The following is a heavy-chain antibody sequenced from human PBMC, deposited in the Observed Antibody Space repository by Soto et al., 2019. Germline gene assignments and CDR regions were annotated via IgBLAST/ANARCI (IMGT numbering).Heavy chain of an antibody. CDR3: ARHPAPWGSSWYEQPEYYFDY. V-gene: IGHV4-39*01. CDR2: IYYSGST. D-gene: IGHD6-13*01. J-gene: IGHJ4*02. CDR1: GGSISSSSYY. Sequence: SETLSLTCTVSGGSISSSSYYWGWIRQPPGKGLEWIGSIYYSGSTYYNPSLKSRVTISVDTSKNQFSLKLSSVTAADTAVYYCARHPAPWGSSWYEQPEYYFDYWGQGTLVTVSS.